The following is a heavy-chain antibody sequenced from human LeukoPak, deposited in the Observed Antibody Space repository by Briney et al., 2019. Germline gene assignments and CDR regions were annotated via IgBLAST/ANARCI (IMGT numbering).Heavy chain of an antibody. V-gene: IGHV3-74*01. D-gene: IGHD3-10*01. CDR2: INTDGSGT. J-gene: IGHJ6*02. Sequence: QPGGSLRLSCAASGFTFSWYWMDWVRQDPGKGLVWVSHINTDGSGTRYADSVKGRFTISRDNARNRLDLQMNSLRAEDTAVYYCARVGRYGSAPLYFYVMDVWGQGTTVTVSS. CDR3: ARVGRYGSAPLYFYVMDV. CDR1: GFTFSWYW.